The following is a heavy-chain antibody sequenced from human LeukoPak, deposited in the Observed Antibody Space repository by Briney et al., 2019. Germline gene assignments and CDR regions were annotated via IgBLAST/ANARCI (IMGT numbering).Heavy chain of an antibody. CDR1: GYTFTSYG. J-gene: IGHJ4*02. D-gene: IGHD3-9*01. CDR2: ISAYNGNT. Sequence: VSVKVSCKASGYTFTSYGISWVRQAPGQGLEWMGWISAYNGNTNYAQKLQGRVTMTTDTSTNTAYMELSSLRFDDTAVYYCVRSILQSFEIDYWGQGTPVTVSS. CDR3: VRSILQSFEIDY. V-gene: IGHV1-18*01.